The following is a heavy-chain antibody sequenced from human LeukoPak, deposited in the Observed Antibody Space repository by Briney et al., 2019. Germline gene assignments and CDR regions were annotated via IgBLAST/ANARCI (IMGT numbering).Heavy chain of an antibody. CDR1: GGSISSSSYY. J-gene: IGHJ4*02. CDR2: IYYSGST. V-gene: IGHV4-39*01. Sequence: SETLSLTCTVSGGSISSSSYYWGWIRQPPGKGLEWIGSIYYSGSTYYNPSLKSRVTISVDTSKNQFSLKLSSVTAADTAVYYCARGTWGVTASGAQYYFDYWGQGTLVTVSS. D-gene: IGHD2-21*02. CDR3: ARGTWGVTASGAQYYFDY.